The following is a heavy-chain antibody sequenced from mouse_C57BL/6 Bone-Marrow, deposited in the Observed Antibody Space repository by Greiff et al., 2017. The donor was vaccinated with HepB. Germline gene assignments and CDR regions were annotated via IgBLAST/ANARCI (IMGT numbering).Heavy chain of an antibody. CDR2: INPGSGGT. CDR1: GYAFTNYL. J-gene: IGHJ4*01. V-gene: IGHV1-54*01. Sequence: VQLQQSGAELVRPGTSVKVSCKASGYAFTNYLIEWVKQRPGQGLEWIGVINPGSGGTNYNEKFKGKATLTADKSSSTAYMQRSSLTSEDSAVYFCARLGLMVTTLYYYAMDYWGQGTSVTVSS. D-gene: IGHD2-3*01. CDR3: ARLGLMVTTLYYYAMDY.